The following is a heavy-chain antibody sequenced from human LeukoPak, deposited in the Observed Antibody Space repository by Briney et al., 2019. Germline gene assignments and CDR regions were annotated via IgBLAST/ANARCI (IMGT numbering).Heavy chain of an antibody. CDR3: ARGALPVILSVSAAAFDY. J-gene: IGHJ4*02. CDR2: MNPNSGNT. D-gene: IGHD2-21*02. V-gene: IGHV1-8*01. CDR1: GYTFTSYD. Sequence: GASVKVSCKASGYTFTSYDINWVRQATGQGLEWMGWMNPNSGNTGYAQKFQGRVTMTRNTSISTAYMELSSLRSEDTAVYYCARGALPVILSVSAAAFDYWGQGTLVIVSS.